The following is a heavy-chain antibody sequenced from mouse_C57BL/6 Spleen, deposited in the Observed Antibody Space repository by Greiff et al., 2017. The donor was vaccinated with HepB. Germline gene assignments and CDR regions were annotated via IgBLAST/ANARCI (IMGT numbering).Heavy chain of an antibody. D-gene: IGHD1-1*01. Sequence: VQLQQPGAELVKPGASVKLSCKASGYTFTSYWMHWVKQRPGQGLEWIGMIHPHSGSTNYNEKFKSKATLTVDKSSSTAYMQLSSLTSEDSAVYYCAIRGYGSPWYFDVWGTGTTVTVSS. CDR3: AIRGYGSPWYFDV. V-gene: IGHV1-64*01. CDR1: GYTFTSYW. J-gene: IGHJ1*03. CDR2: IHPHSGST.